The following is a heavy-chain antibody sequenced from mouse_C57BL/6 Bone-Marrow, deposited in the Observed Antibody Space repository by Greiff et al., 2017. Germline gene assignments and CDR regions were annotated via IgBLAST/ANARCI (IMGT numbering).Heavy chain of an antibody. D-gene: IGHD1-1*01. CDR2: IDPSDSYT. Sequence: QVQLKQPGAELVMPGASVKLSCKASGYTFTSYWMHWVKQRPGQGLEWIGEIDPSDSYTNYNQKFKGKSTLTVDKSSSTAYMQLSSLTSEDSAVYYCAREYYGSSYPFAYWGQGTLVTVSA. V-gene: IGHV1-69*01. CDR1: GYTFTSYW. CDR3: AREYYGSSYPFAY. J-gene: IGHJ3*01.